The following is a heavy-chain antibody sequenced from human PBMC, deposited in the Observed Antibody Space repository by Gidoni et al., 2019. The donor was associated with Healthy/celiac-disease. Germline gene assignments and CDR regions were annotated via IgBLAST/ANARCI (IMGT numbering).Heavy chain of an antibody. J-gene: IGHJ5*02. CDR1: GGSFSGYY. CDR2: INHNAST. Sequence: QVQLQQWGAGLLKPSETLSLTCAVYGGSFSGYYWSWIRQPPGKGLECIWEINHNASTNYNPSLKSRVTISVDTSKTQFSLKLSSVTAADTAVYYCARGRVVTYYYDSSGYYRPSNWFDPWGQGTLVTVSS. D-gene: IGHD3-22*01. V-gene: IGHV4-34*01. CDR3: ARGRVVTYYYDSSGYYRPSNWFDP.